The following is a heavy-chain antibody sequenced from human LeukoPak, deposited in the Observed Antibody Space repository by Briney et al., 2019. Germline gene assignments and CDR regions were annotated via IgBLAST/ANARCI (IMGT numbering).Heavy chain of an antibody. CDR1: GYTFTSYG. D-gene: IGHD3-22*01. J-gene: IGHJ5*02. Sequence: GASVKVSCKASGYTFTSYGISWVRQAPGQGLEWMGWISAYNGNTNYAQKLQGRVTMTTDTSTSTAYMELRSLRSDDTAVYYCASLRYYYDSSGYQNWFDPWGQGTLVTVSS. V-gene: IGHV1-18*01. CDR3: ASLRYYYDSSGYQNWFDP. CDR2: ISAYNGNT.